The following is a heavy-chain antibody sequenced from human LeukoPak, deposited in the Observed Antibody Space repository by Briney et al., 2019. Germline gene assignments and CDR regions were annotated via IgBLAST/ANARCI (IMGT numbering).Heavy chain of an antibody. CDR1: GGSSSRYY. D-gene: IGHD6-13*01. CDR2: INHSGST. J-gene: IGHJ4*02. V-gene: IGHV4-34*01. Sequence: ETLCLTSAVYGGSSSRYYCTSIRQPPGKPPEWTGEINHSGSTNYNPSLKSRVTISVDTSKNQFSLKLSSVTAADTAVYYCAACGIEAVGTLGRLDYWGQGTLVTVSS. CDR3: AACGIEAVGTLGRLDY.